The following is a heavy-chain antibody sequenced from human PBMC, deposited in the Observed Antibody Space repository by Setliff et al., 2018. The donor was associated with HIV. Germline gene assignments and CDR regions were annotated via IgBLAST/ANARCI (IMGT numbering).Heavy chain of an antibody. CDR2: ISYDGNEK. J-gene: IGHJ5*01. CDR3: SKSQDILSWNWFDS. V-gene: IGHV3-30*18. D-gene: IGHD3-9*01. CDR1: RFTFSSFG. Sequence: LRLSCAASRFTFSSFGMHWVRQAPGKGLEWVAAISYDGNEKYYVDSVKGRFTISRDNSRNTLFLQMNSLTTEDTAVYYCSKSQDILSWNWFDSWGQGTQVTVSS.